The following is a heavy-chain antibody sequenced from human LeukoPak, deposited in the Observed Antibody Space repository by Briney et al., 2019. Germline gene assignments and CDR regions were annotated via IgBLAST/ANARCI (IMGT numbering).Heavy chain of an antibody. J-gene: IGHJ4*02. CDR2: IYYSGST. Sequence: SETLSLTCTVSGVSISSYYWSWLRQPPGKGLEWIGYIYYSGSTNYNPSLKSRVTISVNTSKNQFSLKLSSVTAADTAVYYCAMGIKGVSFDYWGQGTLVTVSS. V-gene: IGHV4-59*01. D-gene: IGHD6-13*01. CDR3: AMGIKGVSFDY. CDR1: GVSISSYY.